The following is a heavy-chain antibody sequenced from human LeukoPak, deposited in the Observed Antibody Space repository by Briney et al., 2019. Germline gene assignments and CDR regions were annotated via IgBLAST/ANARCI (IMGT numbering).Heavy chain of an antibody. CDR3: AKEDQYSSGWDPYYFDY. CDR1: GFTFSSYG. CDR2: ISYDGSNK. Sequence: GGSLRLSCAASGFTFSSYGMHWVRQAPGKGLEWVAVISYDGSNKHYADSVKGRFTISRDSSKNTLYLQMNSLRAEDTAVYYCAKEDQYSSGWDPYYFDYWGQGTLVTVSS. D-gene: IGHD6-19*01. J-gene: IGHJ4*02. V-gene: IGHV3-30*18.